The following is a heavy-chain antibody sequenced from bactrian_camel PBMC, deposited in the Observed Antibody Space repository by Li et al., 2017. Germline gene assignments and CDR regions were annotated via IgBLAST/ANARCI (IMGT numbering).Heavy chain of an antibody. D-gene: IGHD1*01. CDR3: AASRWVTWARELLESDFHF. J-gene: IGHJ6*01. V-gene: IGHV3S53*01. CDR2: LGDDGST. CDR1: GYIFSAYS. Sequence: HVQLVESGGGSVQAGGSLRLSCTASGYIFSAYSMAWFRQAPGKEREGVAGLGDDGSTSYAKFAEGRFTISKNSKNTFYLQMNQLKPEDTAMYYCAASRWVTWARELLESDFHFWGQGTQVTVS.